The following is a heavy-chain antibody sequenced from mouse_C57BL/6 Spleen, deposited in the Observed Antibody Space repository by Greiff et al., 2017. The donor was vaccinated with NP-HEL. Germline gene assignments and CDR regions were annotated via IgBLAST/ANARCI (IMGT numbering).Heavy chain of an antibody. CDR3: AMGIHYYGSSFYFDY. CDR2: FHPYNDDT. D-gene: IGHD1-1*01. CDR1: AYTFTTYP. Sequence: VKLQESGAELVKPGASVKMSCKASAYTFTTYPIEWMKQNHGKSLEWIGNFHPYNDDTKYNEKFKGKATLTVDKSSSTVYLASSRLTSDDSAVYYCAMGIHYYGSSFYFDYWGQGTTLTVSS. J-gene: IGHJ2*01. V-gene: IGHV1-47*01.